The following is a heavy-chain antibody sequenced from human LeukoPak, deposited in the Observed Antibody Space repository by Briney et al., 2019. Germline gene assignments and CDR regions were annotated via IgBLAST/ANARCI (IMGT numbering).Heavy chain of an antibody. CDR1: GGTFSSYA. Sequence: SVKVSCKASGGTFSSYAISWVRQAPGQGREWMGRIIPILGIANYAQKFQGRVTITADKSTSTAYMELSSLRSEDTAVYYCARGRMAIFGVVISSWFDPWGQGTLVTVSS. D-gene: IGHD3-3*01. V-gene: IGHV1-69*04. J-gene: IGHJ5*02. CDR3: ARGRMAIFGVVISSWFDP. CDR2: IIPILGIA.